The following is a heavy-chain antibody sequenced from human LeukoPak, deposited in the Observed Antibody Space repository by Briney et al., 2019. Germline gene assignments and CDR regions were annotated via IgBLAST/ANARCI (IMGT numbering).Heavy chain of an antibody. Sequence: KPSETLSLTCSVSGYLINSGYCWGWFRQSPGKGLEWIGYIYYSGSTNYNPSLKSRVTISVDTSKNQFSLKLSSVTAADTAVYYCARGHPSSYWGQGTLVTVSS. J-gene: IGHJ4*02. V-gene: IGHV4-61*08. CDR3: ARGHPSSY. CDR2: IYYSGST. CDR1: GYLINSGYC.